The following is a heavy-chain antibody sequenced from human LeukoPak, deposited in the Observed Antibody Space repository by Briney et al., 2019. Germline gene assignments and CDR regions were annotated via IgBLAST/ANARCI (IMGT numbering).Heavy chain of an antibody. CDR1: GFTFSSYA. D-gene: IGHD6-13*01. V-gene: IGHV3-30*04. CDR2: ISYDGSNK. J-gene: IGHJ6*02. Sequence: GGFLRLSCAASGFTFSSYAMHWVRQAPGKGLEWVAVISYDGSNKYYADSVKGRFTISRDNSKNTLYLQMNSLRAEDTAVYYCARDLSSSWYVDYYYGMDVWGQGTTVTVSS. CDR3: ARDLSSSWYVDYYYGMDV.